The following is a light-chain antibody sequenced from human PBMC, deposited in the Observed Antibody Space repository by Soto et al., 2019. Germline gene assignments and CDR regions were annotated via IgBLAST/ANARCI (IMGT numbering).Light chain of an antibody. V-gene: IGLV1-40*01. CDR2: GNR. J-gene: IGLJ2*01. CDR3: QSYDSSLSVV. CDR1: SSNIGAGYD. Sequence: QSVLTQPPSVSGAPGQRVTISCTGSSSNIGAGYDVHWYQQLPGTAPKLLMYGNRNRPSGVPDRFSGSKSGTSASLAITKLQAEDEADYYCQSYDSSLSVVFGGGTKLTVL.